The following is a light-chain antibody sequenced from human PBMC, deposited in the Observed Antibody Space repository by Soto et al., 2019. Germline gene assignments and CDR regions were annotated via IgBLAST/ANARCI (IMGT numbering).Light chain of an antibody. Sequence: IQMTQSQSSLSAAIGDRVTITCRASQSIKNYLNWYQHKPGAAPKLLIFGASNLESGVPSRFSGSGSGTEFTLSISSLQPEDFATYYCQQGYSTTPITFGQGTRLEIK. CDR2: GAS. CDR1: QSIKNY. V-gene: IGKV1-39*01. J-gene: IGKJ5*01. CDR3: QQGYSTTPIT.